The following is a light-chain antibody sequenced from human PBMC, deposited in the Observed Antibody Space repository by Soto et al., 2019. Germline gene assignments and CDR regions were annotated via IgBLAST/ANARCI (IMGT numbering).Light chain of an antibody. V-gene: IGKV3-11*01. J-gene: IGKJ2*01. Sequence: EIVLTQSPATLSLSPGERATLSCRASQSVSSYLAWYQQKPGQAPRLLIYDASNRATGIPARFSGSGSETEFTLTISGLQSEDFAVYYCQQYNNWPPYTFGQGTKLEIK. CDR2: DAS. CDR1: QSVSSY. CDR3: QQYNNWPPYT.